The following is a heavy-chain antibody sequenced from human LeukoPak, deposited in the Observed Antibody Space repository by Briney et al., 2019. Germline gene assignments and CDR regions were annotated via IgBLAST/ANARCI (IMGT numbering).Heavy chain of an antibody. J-gene: IGHJ4*02. Sequence: SETLSLTCAVSGGSISSSNWWSWVRQPPGKGLEWIGEIYHSGSTNYNPSLKSRVTISVDTSKNQFSLKLSSVTAADTAVYYCARALEVGYDFDYWGQGTLVTVSS. D-gene: IGHD2-15*01. V-gene: IGHV4-4*02. CDR3: ARALEVGYDFDY. CDR2: IYHSGST. CDR1: GGSISSSNW.